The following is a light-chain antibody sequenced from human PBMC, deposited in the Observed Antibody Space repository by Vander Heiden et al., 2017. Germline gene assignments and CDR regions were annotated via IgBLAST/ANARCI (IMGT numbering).Light chain of an antibody. CDR1: QSIDNW. V-gene: IGKV1-5*03. Sequence: DLQMNQSPSTLSASVGDRVTITCRASQSIDNWLAWYQQKPGKAPKLLIYKASSLESGVPSRFSGSGSGTEFTLTISSLQPDDFATYYCQQYNSYPITFGQGTRLEIK. J-gene: IGKJ5*01. CDR2: KAS. CDR3: QQYNSYPIT.